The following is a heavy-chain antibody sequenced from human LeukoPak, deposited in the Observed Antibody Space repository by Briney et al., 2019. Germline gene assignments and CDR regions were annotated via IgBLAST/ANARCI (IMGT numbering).Heavy chain of an antibody. D-gene: IGHD4-17*01. CDR3: ARDYGEEGLFDY. Sequence: ASVKVSCKASGYTFTSYYMHWVRQAPGQGLEWMGIINPSGGSTSYAQKFQGRVTITADKSTSTAYMELSSLRSEDTAVYYCARDYGEEGLFDYWGQGTLVTVSS. CDR1: GYTFTSYY. CDR2: INPSGGST. V-gene: IGHV1-46*01. J-gene: IGHJ4*02.